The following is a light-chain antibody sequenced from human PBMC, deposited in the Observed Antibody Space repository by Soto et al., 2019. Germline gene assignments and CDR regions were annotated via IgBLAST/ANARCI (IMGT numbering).Light chain of an antibody. J-gene: IGLJ2*01. V-gene: IGLV2-11*01. Sequence: QSALTQPRSVSGSPGQSVTISCTGTSSDVGGYNYVSWYQQHPGKAPKLMIYDVSKRTSGGPDRFSGSKSGNTASLTISGLQAEEEADYYCCSYAGSSSDVCAGGTKFTVL. CDR1: SSDVGGYNY. CDR3: CSYAGSSSDV. CDR2: DVS.